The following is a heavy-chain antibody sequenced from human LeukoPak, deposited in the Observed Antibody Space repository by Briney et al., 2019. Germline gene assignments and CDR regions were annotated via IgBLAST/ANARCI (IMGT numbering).Heavy chain of an antibody. Sequence: GGSPRLSCAASGFTFSSYGMHWVRQAPGKGLEWVAFIRYDGSNKYYADSVKGRFTISRDNSKNTLYLQMNSLRAEDTAVYYCAKDRRDGYNPFDYWGQGTLVTVSS. CDR2: IRYDGSNK. CDR1: GFTFSSYG. D-gene: IGHD5-24*01. CDR3: AKDRRDGYNPFDY. J-gene: IGHJ4*02. V-gene: IGHV3-30*02.